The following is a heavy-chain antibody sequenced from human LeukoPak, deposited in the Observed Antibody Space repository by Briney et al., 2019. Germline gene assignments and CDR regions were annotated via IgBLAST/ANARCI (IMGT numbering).Heavy chain of an antibody. CDR2: ISSSSSTI. V-gene: IGHV3-48*01. Sequence: GGSLRLSCAASGFTFSSYSMNWVRQAPGKGLEWVSYISSSSSTIYYADSVKGRFTISRDNAKNSLYLQMNSLRAEDTAVYYCAKDTYYYDSSGYYYGGYFDYWGQGTLVTVSS. CDR1: GFTFSSYS. CDR3: AKDTYYYDSSGYYYGGYFDY. D-gene: IGHD3-22*01. J-gene: IGHJ4*02.